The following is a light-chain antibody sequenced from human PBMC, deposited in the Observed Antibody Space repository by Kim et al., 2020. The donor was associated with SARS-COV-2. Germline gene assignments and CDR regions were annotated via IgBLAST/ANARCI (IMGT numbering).Light chain of an antibody. J-gene: IGKJ1*01. Sequence: APGGERVTITCRASQDISSNVAWYQQQPVKVPKLRIYGASALHSGVPSRFSGSGSGTDFTLTISTLQPADVATYYCQKYNGAPWTFGQGTKVDIK. CDR2: GAS. V-gene: IGKV1-27*01. CDR3: QKYNGAPWT. CDR1: QDISSN.